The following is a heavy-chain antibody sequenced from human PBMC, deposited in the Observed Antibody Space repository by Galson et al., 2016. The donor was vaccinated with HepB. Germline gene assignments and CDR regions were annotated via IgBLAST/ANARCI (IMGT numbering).Heavy chain of an antibody. D-gene: IGHD4-11*01. CDR2: IYYSGSS. CDR1: GGSMSTGDYY. V-gene: IGHV4-30-4*01. J-gene: IGHJ6*02. Sequence: QVHLQESGPGLVKPSQTLSLTCTVSGGSMSTGDYYWSWIRQPPGKGLEWIGHIYYSGSSYYNPSLKSRVSISIDTSKNHFSLKLNSVTAADTAVYYWARVVYSTFERKYYGMDVWGLGTTVTVSS. CDR3: ARVVYSTFERKYYGMDV.